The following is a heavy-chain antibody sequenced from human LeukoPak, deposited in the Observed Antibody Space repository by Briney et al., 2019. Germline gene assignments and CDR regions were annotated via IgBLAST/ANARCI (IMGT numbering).Heavy chain of an antibody. CDR1: GFTFSSYE. CDR2: ISSSGSTI. Sequence: GGSLRLSCAASGFTFSSYEMNWVRQAPGKGLEWVSYISSSGSTIYYADSVKGRFTISRDNAKNSLYLQMNSLRAEDTAVYYCARDPSHDYSNPDYFDYWGREPWSPSPQ. CDR3: ARDPSHDYSNPDYFDY. V-gene: IGHV3-48*03. D-gene: IGHD4-11*01. J-gene: IGHJ4*02.